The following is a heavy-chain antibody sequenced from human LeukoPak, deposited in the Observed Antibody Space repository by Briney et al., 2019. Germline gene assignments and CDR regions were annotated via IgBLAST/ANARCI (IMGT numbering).Heavy chain of an antibody. CDR3: ARGTGSYFTPYYFDY. V-gene: IGHV4-59*01. CDR1: GGSISTYY. D-gene: IGHD1-26*01. CDR2: IYFSGSI. J-gene: IGHJ4*02. Sequence: SETLSLTCTVSGGSISTYYWNWIRQPPGKGLEWIGYIYFSGSINYNRSLKSRVTISVDTSKNQFSLGLNSVTAADTAVYYCARGTGSYFTPYYFDYWGQGTLVTVSS.